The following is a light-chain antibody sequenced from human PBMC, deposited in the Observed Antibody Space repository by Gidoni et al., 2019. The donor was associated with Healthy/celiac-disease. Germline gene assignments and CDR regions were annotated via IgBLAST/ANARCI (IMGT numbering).Light chain of an antibody. CDR3: MQALQTPPT. J-gene: IGKJ1*01. CDR2: LGS. V-gene: IGKV2-28*01. Sequence: DIVMTQSPLSLPVNPGEPASISCRSSQSLLHSNGYNYLDWYLQKPGQSPQLLIYLGSTRASGVPDRFSGSGSGTDFTLKISRVEAEDVGVYYCMQALQTPPTFGQGTKVEIK. CDR1: QSLLHSNGYNY.